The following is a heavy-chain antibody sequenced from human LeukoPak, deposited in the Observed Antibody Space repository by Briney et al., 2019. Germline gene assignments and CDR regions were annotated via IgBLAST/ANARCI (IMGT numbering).Heavy chain of an antibody. D-gene: IGHD1-14*01. Sequence: SETLSLTCAVSGGSISSGGYSWSWIRQPPGKGLEWIWYIYYSGSTYYNPALKSRVTLSVDISKTQFSLNLSSVTAADTAVYYCASEGIRDYYYYIMDVWGKGTTVTISS. CDR3: ASEGIRDYYYYIMDV. CDR2: IYYSGST. V-gene: IGHV4-30-4*07. CDR1: GGSISSGGYS. J-gene: IGHJ6*03.